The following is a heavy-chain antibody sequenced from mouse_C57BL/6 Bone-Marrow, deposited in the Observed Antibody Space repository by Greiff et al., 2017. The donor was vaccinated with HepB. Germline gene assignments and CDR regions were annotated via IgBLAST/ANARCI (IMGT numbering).Heavy chain of an antibody. Sequence: VQLQQSGAELVKPGASVKLSCTASGFNIKDYYMHWVKQRTEQGLEWIGRIDPEDGETKYAPKFQGKATITADTSSNPTYLQLTSLTSEDTAVYYCAGGAVVAHYFYYWGQGTTLTVSS. CDR2: IDPEDGET. D-gene: IGHD1-1*01. CDR3: AGGAVVAHYFYY. J-gene: IGHJ2*01. CDR1: GFNIKDYY. V-gene: IGHV14-2*01.